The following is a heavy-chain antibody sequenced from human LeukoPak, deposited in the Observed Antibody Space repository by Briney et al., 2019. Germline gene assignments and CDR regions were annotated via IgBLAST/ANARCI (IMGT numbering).Heavy chain of an antibody. Sequence: GGSLRLSYDPSWFPFSIYEMACARQTPGKGLEWGAGIGSCGGNTHYADSVKGRCTISRDNSKNTLYLLMNSLRVAETAVYYCANRGGPIGRAEFDPPRFDYWGQGTRVTVSS. J-gene: IGHJ4*02. CDR3: ANRGGPIGRAEFDPPRFDY. CDR1: WFPFSIYE. CDR2: IGSCGGNT. V-gene: IGHV3-23*01. D-gene: IGHD3-10*01.